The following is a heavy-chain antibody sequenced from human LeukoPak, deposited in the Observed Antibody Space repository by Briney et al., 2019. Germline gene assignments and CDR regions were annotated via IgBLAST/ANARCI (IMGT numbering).Heavy chain of an antibody. V-gene: IGHV1-2*02. D-gene: IGHD5-12*01. J-gene: IGHJ4*02. Sequence: ASVKVSCKASGYTFTDYYMHWVRQAPGQGLEWMGWINPNSGVTSYAQKFQGRVTMTSDTSISTAYMELSRLRSDDTAVYYCAIVGRPYSGDAYYFDYWGQGTLVTVSS. CDR2: INPNSGVT. CDR1: GYTFTDYY. CDR3: AIVGRPYSGDAYYFDY.